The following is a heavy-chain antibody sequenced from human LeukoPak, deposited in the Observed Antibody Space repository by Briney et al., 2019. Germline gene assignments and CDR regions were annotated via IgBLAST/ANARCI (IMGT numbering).Heavy chain of an antibody. J-gene: IGHJ4*02. CDR3: ARDPFNGSGSYYYLY. CDR2: IKQDGSEK. D-gene: IGHD3-10*01. CDR1: GVTFSSYW. Sequence: GGSLRLSCAASGVTFSSYWMSWVRQAPGKGLEWVANIKQDGSEKYYVDSVKGRFTISRDNAKNSLYLQMNSLRAEDTAVYYCARDPFNGSGSYYYLYWGQGTLVTVSS. V-gene: IGHV3-7*01.